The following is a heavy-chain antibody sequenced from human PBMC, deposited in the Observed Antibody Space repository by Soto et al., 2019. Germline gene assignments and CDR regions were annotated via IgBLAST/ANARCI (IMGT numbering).Heavy chain of an antibody. CDR2: ISSCSSYI. Sequence: GGSLRLSCAASGFTFSSYSMNWVRQAPGKGLEWVSSISSCSSYIYYADSVKGRFTISRDNAKNSLYLQMNSLRAEDTAVYYCARPHRPMVRGDDAFDIWGQGTMVTVSS. J-gene: IGHJ3*02. V-gene: IGHV3-21*01. CDR1: GFTFSSYS. CDR3: ARPHRPMVRGDDAFDI. D-gene: IGHD3-10*01.